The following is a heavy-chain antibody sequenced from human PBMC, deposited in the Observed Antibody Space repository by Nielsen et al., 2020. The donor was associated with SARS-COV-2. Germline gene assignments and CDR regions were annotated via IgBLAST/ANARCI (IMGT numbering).Heavy chain of an antibody. CDR2: INIDASST. CDR3: VREGRGSYFMDV. V-gene: IGHV3-74*01. CDR1: GFSFSTHW. Sequence: GGSLRLSCAASGFSFSTHWMHWVRQSPGKGLGWVARINIDASSTHYADSVKGRFTISRDNAKNTLYLQMSTLRAEDTAVYYCVREGRGSYFMDVWGKGTTVTVSS. J-gene: IGHJ6*03. D-gene: IGHD3-10*01.